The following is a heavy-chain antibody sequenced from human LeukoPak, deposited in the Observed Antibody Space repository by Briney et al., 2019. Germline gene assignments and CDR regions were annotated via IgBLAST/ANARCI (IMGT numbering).Heavy chain of an antibody. CDR2: ISAYNGNT. CDR3: ARVMERVDIVATILGLFDY. V-gene: IGHV1-18*01. Sequence: GASVKVSCKASGYTFTSYGISWVRQAPGQGLEWMGWISAYNGNTNYAQKLQGRVTMTTDTSTSTAYMELRSLRSDDTAVYYCARVMERVDIVATILGLFDYWGQGTLVTVSS. J-gene: IGHJ4*02. CDR1: GYTFTSYG. D-gene: IGHD5-12*01.